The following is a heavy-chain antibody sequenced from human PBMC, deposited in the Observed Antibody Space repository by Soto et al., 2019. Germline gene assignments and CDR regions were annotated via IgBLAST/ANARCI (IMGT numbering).Heavy chain of an antibody. CDR1: GGSISSGDYY. D-gene: IGHD3-22*01. J-gene: IGHJ4*02. V-gene: IGHV4-30-4*01. CDR2: SYYSGST. CDR3: ARYYYGSSGCYDY. Sequence: LCGGSISSGDYYWSWIRQPPGKGLEWIGYSYYSGSTYYNPSLKSRVTISVDTSKNQFSLKLSSVTAADTAVYYCARYYYGSSGCYDYLGQGTLVTVSS.